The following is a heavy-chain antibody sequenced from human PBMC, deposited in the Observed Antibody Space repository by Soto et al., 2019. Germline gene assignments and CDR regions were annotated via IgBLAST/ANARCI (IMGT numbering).Heavy chain of an antibody. Sequence: EVQLVESGGGLVKPGGSLRHSCAASGFTFRSFTMNWVRQAPGKGLEWVSTISSNSAYIYYTDALRGRFTISRDNAKNSLHLQMNSLRAEDTAVYYCTRDASRDSSARGWFAPWGQGTLVTVSS. V-gene: IGHV3-21*02. CDR1: GFTFRSFT. J-gene: IGHJ5*02. D-gene: IGHD6-13*01. CDR2: ISSNSAYI. CDR3: TRDASRDSSARGWFAP.